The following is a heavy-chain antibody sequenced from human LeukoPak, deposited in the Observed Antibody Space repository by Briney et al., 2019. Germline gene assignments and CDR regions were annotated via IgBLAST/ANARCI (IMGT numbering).Heavy chain of an antibody. CDR3: VRHPSAGRPAFDI. J-gene: IGHJ3*02. Sequence: SETLSLSCTVSGGSINCYYWSWIRQPPGKGLEWIGYIYYSGSTNYNPSLKSRVTISVDTSNNKFSLKLTSLTAADTAVYYGVRHPSAGRPAFDIWGQGTMVTVSS. CDR1: GGSINCYY. D-gene: IGHD2-15*01. CDR2: IYYSGST. V-gene: IGHV4-59*08.